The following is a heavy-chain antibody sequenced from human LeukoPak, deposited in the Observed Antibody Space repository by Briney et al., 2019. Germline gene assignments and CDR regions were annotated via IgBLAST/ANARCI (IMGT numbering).Heavy chain of an antibody. V-gene: IGHV1-18*01. CDR3: ARDQCSSSSCYIDY. J-gene: IGHJ4*02. Sequence: ASVKVSCEASGYSFTSYGISWVRQAPGQGLEWMGWISGYNGNTKYAQKLQGRVTMTTDTSTSIAYMELRSLTSDDTAVYYCARDQCSSSSCYIDYWGQGTLVTVSS. CDR2: ISGYNGNT. CDR1: GYSFTSYG. D-gene: IGHD2-2*02.